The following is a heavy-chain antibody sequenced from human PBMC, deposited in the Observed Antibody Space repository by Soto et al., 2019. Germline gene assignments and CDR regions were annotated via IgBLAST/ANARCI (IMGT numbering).Heavy chain of an antibody. J-gene: IGHJ3*01. Sequence: DVQLVESGGGLIQPGESLRLSCAAFGFTISGKKYVAWVRQAPGKGLEWVSALYDLDGSFYAASVKGRFTTSSDSSKTTVYLQMNDLRPDHTAGYYCATWHEREHAYDVWAQGTTVTVSS. CDR2: LYDLDGS. CDR1: GFTISGKKY. CDR3: ATWHEREHAYDV. V-gene: IGHV3-53*01. D-gene: IGHD1-1*01.